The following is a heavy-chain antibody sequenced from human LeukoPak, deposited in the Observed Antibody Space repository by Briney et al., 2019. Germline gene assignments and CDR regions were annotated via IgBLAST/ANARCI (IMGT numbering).Heavy chain of an antibody. CDR2: IRPDGDDK. CDR1: GFMFRDDW. J-gene: IGHJ5*02. D-gene: IGHD2-2*01. V-gene: IGHV3-7*01. CDR3: GRWGITAALDR. Sequence: PGGSLRLSCAVSGFMFRDDWMAWGRQAPGKGLEWVANIRPDGDDKYYVESVRGRFTISRDNAQNSLSLQMDSLRVEDSAVYHCGRWGITAALDRWGQGTLVSVSS.